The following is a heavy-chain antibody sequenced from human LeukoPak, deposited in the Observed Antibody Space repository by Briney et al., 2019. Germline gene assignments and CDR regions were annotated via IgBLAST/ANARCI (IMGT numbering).Heavy chain of an antibody. V-gene: IGHV3-74*01. J-gene: IGHJ1*01. CDR2: IKSDGST. D-gene: IGHD3-22*01. Sequence: GGSLRLSCAASGFTFSSYWMHWVRQAPGKGLVWVSRIKSDGSTNYAESVKGRFTISRDNAKNTVSLQMNSLRAEDTGVYYCARAPSEIGGYYPEYFRHWGQGTLVTVSS. CDR1: GFTFSSYW. CDR3: ARAPSEIGGYYPEYFRH.